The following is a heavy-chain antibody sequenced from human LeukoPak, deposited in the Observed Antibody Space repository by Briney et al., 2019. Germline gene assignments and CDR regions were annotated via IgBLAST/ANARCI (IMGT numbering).Heavy chain of an antibody. J-gene: IGHJ5*02. V-gene: IGHV3-30*04. D-gene: IGHD5-18*01. CDR2: ISYDGSNK. CDR1: GFTFSSYA. Sequence: GGSLRLSCAASGFTFSSYAMHWVRQAPGKGLEWVAVISYDGSNKYYADSVKGRFTISRDNSKNTLYLQMNSLRAEDTAVYYCARADVDTAMADPWGQGTLVTVSS. CDR3: ARADVDTAMADP.